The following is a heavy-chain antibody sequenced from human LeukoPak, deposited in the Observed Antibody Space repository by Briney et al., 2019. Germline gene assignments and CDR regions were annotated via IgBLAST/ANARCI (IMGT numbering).Heavy chain of an antibody. CDR1: GLTFNNYA. V-gene: IGHV3-23*01. D-gene: IGHD6-19*01. CDR3: ARDPGAVANFDY. Sequence: GGSLRLSCAASGLTFNNYAMSWVRQAPGKGLEWVSAISGSATTPYYADSVKGRFTISRDNSKNTLCLQMNSLRVEDTAVYYCARDPGAVANFDYWGQGTLVTVSS. J-gene: IGHJ4*02. CDR2: ISGSATTP.